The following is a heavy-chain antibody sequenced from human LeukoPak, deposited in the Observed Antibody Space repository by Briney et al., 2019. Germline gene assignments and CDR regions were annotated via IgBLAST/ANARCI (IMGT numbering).Heavy chain of an antibody. CDR1: GFTFSSYA. Sequence: GGSLRLSCAASGFTFSSYAMHWVRQAPGKGLEWVAVISYDGSNKYYADSVKGRFTISRDNSKNTLYLQMNSLRAEDTAVYYCARDWGYVNYYYGMDVWGQGTTVTVSS. V-gene: IGHV3-30-3*01. CDR3: ARDWGYVNYYYGMDV. CDR2: ISYDGSNK. J-gene: IGHJ6*02. D-gene: IGHD5-12*01.